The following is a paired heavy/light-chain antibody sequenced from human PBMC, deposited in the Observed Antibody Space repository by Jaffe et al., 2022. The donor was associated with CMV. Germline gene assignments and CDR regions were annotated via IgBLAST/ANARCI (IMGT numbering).Heavy chain of an antibody. V-gene: IGHV1-69*01. Sequence: QVQLVQSGAELKKPGSSVKVSCKTSGGTFSNYAMSWLRRAPGQGLEWLGGIIPMFGTANYAQKFQGRVTIAADESTSTVYMELNNLRSQDTAFYYCARGGSLDFWSGYFDFWGQGTLVTVSS. D-gene: IGHD3-3*01. CDR3: ARGGSLDFWSGYFDF. CDR2: IIPMFGTA. J-gene: IGHJ4*02. CDR1: GGTFSNYA.
Light chain of an antibody. V-gene: IGLV3-19*01. Sequence: SSELTQDPAVSVALGQTVRITCQGDSLRSYPAIWYQWKPGQAPSLVMYGRNVRASGIPDRFSGSTSGNTASLTITGAQVEDEADYLCVSRDNRGKELLFGGGTQLTVL. J-gene: IGLJ2*01. CDR2: GRN. CDR1: SLRSYP. CDR3: VSRDNRGKELL.